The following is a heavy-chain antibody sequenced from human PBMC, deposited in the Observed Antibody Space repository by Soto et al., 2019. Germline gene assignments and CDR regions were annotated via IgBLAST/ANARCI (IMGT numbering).Heavy chain of an antibody. D-gene: IGHD2-2*01. Sequence: PSETLSLTCTVSGGSISSSSYYWGWIRQPPGKGLEWIGSIYYSGSTYYNSSLKSRVTISVDTSKNQFSLKLSSVIAADTAVYYCAVPLQYCSSTSCYFDPWGQGTLVTVSS. V-gene: IGHV4-39*01. CDR3: AVPLQYCSSTSCYFDP. CDR1: GGSISSSSYY. J-gene: IGHJ5*02. CDR2: IYYSGST.